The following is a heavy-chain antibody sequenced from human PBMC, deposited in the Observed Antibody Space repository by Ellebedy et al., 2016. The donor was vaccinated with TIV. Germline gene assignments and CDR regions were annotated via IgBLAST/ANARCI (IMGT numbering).Heavy chain of an antibody. CDR2: ISYDGSNK. CDR1: GFIFSTYG. Sequence: GESLKISXAVSGFIFSTYGMHWVRQAPGKGLEWVAIISYDGSNKYYADSVKGRFTISRDNSKNTLYLQMNSLRGEDTALYYCAKGLNNGWLTSDYWGQGTLVTVSS. J-gene: IGHJ4*02. V-gene: IGHV3-30*18. D-gene: IGHD6-19*01. CDR3: AKGLNNGWLTSDY.